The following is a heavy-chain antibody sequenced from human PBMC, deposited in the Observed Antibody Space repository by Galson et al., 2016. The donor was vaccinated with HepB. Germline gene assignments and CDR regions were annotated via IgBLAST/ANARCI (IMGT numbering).Heavy chain of an antibody. CDR3: TTDWLDYGDYWNWFDP. CDR2: IKSKTDGGTT. CDR1: GFTFSDAW. D-gene: IGHD4-17*01. V-gene: IGHV3-15*01. J-gene: IGHJ5*02. Sequence: LRLSCAASGFTFSDAWMSWVRQAPGKGLEWVGRIKSKTDGGTTDNAEPVKGRFSISRDDSKNTLYLQMNSLKTEDTGVYYCTTDWLDYGDYWNWFDPWGQGTLVTVSS.